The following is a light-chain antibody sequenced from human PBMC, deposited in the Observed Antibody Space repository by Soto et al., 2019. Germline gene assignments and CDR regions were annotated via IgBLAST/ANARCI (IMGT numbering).Light chain of an antibody. CDR2: GAS. J-gene: IGKJ1*01. CDR1: QSVSRY. CDR3: QHYGSSPWT. V-gene: IGKV3-20*01. Sequence: ETVLTQSPGTLSLSPGERATLSCRASQSVSRYLAWYQQKPGQAPRVLIYGASSRATGIPDRFSGSGSGTDFNLTISRLEPEDFAVYYCQHYGSSPWTFGQGTKVEIK.